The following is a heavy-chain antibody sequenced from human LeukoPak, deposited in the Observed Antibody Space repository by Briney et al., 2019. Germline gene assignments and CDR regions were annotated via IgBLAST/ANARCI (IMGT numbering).Heavy chain of an antibody. CDR1: GYTFTGYY. V-gene: IGHV1-2*06. J-gene: IGHJ6*02. Sequence: ASVKVSCKASGYTFTGYYMHWVRQAPGQGLEWMGRINPNSGGTNYAQKFQGRVTMTRDTSISTAYMELSRLRSDDTAVYYCASSPSRLLDYYYYYGMDVWGQGTTVTVSS. D-gene: IGHD2-15*01. CDR3: ASSPSRLLDYYYYYGMDV. CDR2: INPNSGGT.